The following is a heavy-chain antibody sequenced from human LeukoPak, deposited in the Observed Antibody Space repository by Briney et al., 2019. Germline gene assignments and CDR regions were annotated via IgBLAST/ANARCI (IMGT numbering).Heavy chain of an antibody. Sequence: GGSLRLSCAASGFTFSSYGMHWVRQAPGKGLEWVANIKQDGSEKYYVDSVKGRFTISRDNAKNSLYLQMNSLRAEDTAVYYCAKLDNWNDSYFDYWGQGTLVTVSS. CDR2: IKQDGSEK. CDR3: AKLDNWNDSYFDY. D-gene: IGHD1-20*01. CDR1: GFTFSSYG. V-gene: IGHV3-7*01. J-gene: IGHJ4*02.